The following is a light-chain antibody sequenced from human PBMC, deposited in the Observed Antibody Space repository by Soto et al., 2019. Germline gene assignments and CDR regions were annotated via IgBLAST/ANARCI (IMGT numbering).Light chain of an antibody. J-gene: IGKJ1*01. Sequence: DIQMTQSSSTLCASVGDSVTITCRASQSITIWLAWYQQRQGKAPKILIYDASSLEGGVPSRFRGSGSGTEFTLPISGLQPDDFETYYCQQYNSFSWTFGQGTKVDIK. CDR1: QSITIW. V-gene: IGKV1-5*01. CDR3: QQYNSFSWT. CDR2: DAS.